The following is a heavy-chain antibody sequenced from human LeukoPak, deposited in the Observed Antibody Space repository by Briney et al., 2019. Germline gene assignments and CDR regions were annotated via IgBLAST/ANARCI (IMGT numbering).Heavy chain of an antibody. CDR1: GFTFSAYA. CDR3: ARDPNGDYIGAFDM. J-gene: IGHJ3*02. Sequence: GGSLRLSCTASGFTFSAYAMMWVRQAPGKGPEWVSAIRGGGGSAFYADSVKGRFTISRDNSKYTLFLQMNSPRAEDTAVYYCARDPNGDYIGAFDMWGPGTMVTVSS. V-gene: IGHV3-23*01. CDR2: IRGGGGSA. D-gene: IGHD4-17*01.